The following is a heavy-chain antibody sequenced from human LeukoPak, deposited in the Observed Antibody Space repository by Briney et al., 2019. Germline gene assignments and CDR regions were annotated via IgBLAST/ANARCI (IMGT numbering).Heavy chain of an antibody. J-gene: IGHJ4*02. Sequence: SETLSLTCAVSGASISSYDWSCIRRPPGKGLEWIGYIYYSGSTNYNPSLKSRVTISVYTSKNQFSLKLSSVTAADTAVYYCARQGITMVRAPFDYWGQGTLVTVSS. CDR2: IYYSGST. D-gene: IGHD3-10*01. CDR1: GASISSYD. V-gene: IGHV4-59*08. CDR3: ARQGITMVRAPFDY.